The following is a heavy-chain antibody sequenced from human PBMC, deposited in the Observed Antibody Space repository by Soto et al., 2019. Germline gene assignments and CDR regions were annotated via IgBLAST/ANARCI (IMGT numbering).Heavy chain of an antibody. V-gene: IGHV2-5*02. Sequence: QITLNESGPTVVSPTETLTLTCRFSGFSLTTSGVGVGWIRQSPGKAPEWLALIYWDDDKSYSASLKSRLTITKYTSKNQVVLTVSDLDPTDTATYYCAHRVLRTVFGLVTTTAIYFDFWGQGTPVAVSS. J-gene: IGHJ4*02. CDR3: AHRVLRTVFGLVTTTAIYFDF. CDR2: IYWDDDK. CDR1: GFSLTTSGVG. D-gene: IGHD3-3*01.